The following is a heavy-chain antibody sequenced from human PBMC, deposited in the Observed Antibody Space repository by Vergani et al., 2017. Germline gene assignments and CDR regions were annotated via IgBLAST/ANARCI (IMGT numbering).Heavy chain of an antibody. CDR1: GFTFSSYG. CDR2: ISYDGSNK. Sequence: QVQLVESGGGVVQPGRSLRLSCAASGFTFSSYGMPWVRQAPGKGLEWVAVISYDGSNKYDADSVKGRFTISRDNSKNTMYLQMNSLRAEDKAVYYCATCLSSGYYPRYYFDYWGQGTLGTVSS. V-gene: IGHV3-30*03. CDR3: ATCLSSGYYPRYYFDY. J-gene: IGHJ4*02. D-gene: IGHD3-22*01.